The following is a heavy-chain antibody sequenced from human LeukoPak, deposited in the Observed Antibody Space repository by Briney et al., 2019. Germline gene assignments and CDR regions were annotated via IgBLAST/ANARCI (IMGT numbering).Heavy chain of an antibody. CDR3: ARGGRSPNSGNYYSLAY. J-gene: IGHJ4*02. D-gene: IGHD1-26*01. CDR2: ISGDNGNT. CDR1: GYPFKSHG. V-gene: IGHV1-18*01. Sequence: GASAKVSCKASGYPFKSHGITWVRQTPGQGLEWMGWISGDNGNTNSAQKIQGRVTMTTDTSTSTAYMELRRLTSDDTAVYYCARGGRSPNSGNYYSLAYWGQGTLVTVSS.